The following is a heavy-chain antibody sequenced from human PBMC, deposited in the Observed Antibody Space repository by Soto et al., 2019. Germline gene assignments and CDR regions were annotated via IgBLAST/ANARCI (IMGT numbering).Heavy chain of an antibody. J-gene: IGHJ4*02. Sequence: QVQLVESGGGVVQPGRSLRLSCAASGFTFSSYGMHWVRQAPGKGLEWVAVISKDGSIKYYADSVKGRFTISRDNSKNTLYLQMNSLGAEDTAAYYCTGEVASGYWGQGTLDTVSS. V-gene: IGHV3-30*03. D-gene: IGHD2-8*02. CDR3: TGEVASGY. CDR1: GFTFSSYG. CDR2: ISKDGSIK.